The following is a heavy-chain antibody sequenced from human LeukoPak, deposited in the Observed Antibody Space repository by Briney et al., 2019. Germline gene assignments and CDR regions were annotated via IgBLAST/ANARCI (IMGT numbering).Heavy chain of an antibody. CDR3: ATHYREGETGWEYFQH. D-gene: IGHD3-10*01. J-gene: IGHJ1*01. Sequence: QAGGSLRLSCAASGFTFSSYAMSWVRQAPGKGLEWVSAISGSGGSTYYADSVKGRFTISRDNSKNTLYLQMNSLRGEDTAVYYCATHYREGETGWEYFQHWGQGTLVTISS. CDR1: GFTFSSYA. V-gene: IGHV3-23*01. CDR2: ISGSGGST.